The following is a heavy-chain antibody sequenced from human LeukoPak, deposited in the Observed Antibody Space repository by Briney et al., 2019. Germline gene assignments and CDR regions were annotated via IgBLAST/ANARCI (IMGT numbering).Heavy chain of an antibody. CDR2: VYTSGAT. D-gene: IGHD6-13*01. CDR3: ARGGSSWPFPPHWFDY. J-gene: IGHJ4*02. V-gene: IGHV4-61*02. CDR1: GGSISSGNYY. Sequence: SQTLSLTCTVSGGSISSGNYYWSWVRQPAGKGLEWIVRVYTSGATNSNPSLKSRVSISIDPSKNQFSLDLGSVTAADTAVYYCARGGSSWPFPPHWFDYWGQGVLVTVSS.